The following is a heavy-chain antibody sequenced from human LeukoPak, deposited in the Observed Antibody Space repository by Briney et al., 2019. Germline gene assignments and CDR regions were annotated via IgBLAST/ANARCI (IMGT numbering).Heavy chain of an antibody. CDR1: GGSISSSSYY. Sequence: PSETLSLTCTVSGGSISSSSYYWGWIRQPPGKGLEWIGSIYYSGSTYYNPSLKSRVTISVDTSKNQFSLKLSSVTAADTAVYYCARLRGYSYEGWFDPWGQGTLVTVSS. J-gene: IGHJ5*02. CDR3: ARLRGYSYEGWFDP. CDR2: IYYSGST. V-gene: IGHV4-39*01. D-gene: IGHD5-18*01.